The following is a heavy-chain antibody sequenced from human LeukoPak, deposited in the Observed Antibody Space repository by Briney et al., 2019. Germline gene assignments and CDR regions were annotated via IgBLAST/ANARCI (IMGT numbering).Heavy chain of an antibody. D-gene: IGHD6-19*01. CDR3: SAEYSSGWFLFDY. V-gene: IGHV1-2*06. CDR1: GYTFTGYY. Sequence: ASVKVSCKASGYTFTGYYMHWVRQAPGQGLEWMGRINPNSGGTNYAQKFQGRVTMTRDTSISTAYLELSRLRSDDTAVNSCSAEYSSGWFLFDYWGQGTLVTVSS. CDR2: INPNSGGT. J-gene: IGHJ4*02.